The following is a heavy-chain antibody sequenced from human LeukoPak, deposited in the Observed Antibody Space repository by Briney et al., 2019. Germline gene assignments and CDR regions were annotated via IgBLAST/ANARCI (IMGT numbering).Heavy chain of an antibody. J-gene: IGHJ3*01. CDR1: GDSISSYY. D-gene: IGHD5-24*01. V-gene: IGHV4-59*08. CDR3: ARHRLEMATSHDAFDL. Sequence: PSETLSLTCTVSGDSISSYYWSWIRQPPGKGLEWIGYIYYSGGTDYNPSLKSRVTISVDTSKKEFSLKLTSVTAADTAVYYCARHRLEMATSHDAFDLWGQGTMVTVSS. CDR2: IYYSGGT.